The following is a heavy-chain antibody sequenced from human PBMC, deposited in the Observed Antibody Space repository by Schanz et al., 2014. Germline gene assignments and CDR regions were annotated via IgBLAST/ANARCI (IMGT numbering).Heavy chain of an antibody. CDR3: ARDRDAGGYDS. J-gene: IGHJ5*01. V-gene: IGHV3-21*01. CDR2: ISNGGGYI. D-gene: IGHD2-8*02. CDR1: GFTFSSYS. Sequence: VQLVESGGALVQPGGSLRLSCAASGFTFSSYSMHWVRQAPGKGLEWVSSISNGGGYIYYADSVKGRFTISRDNAKNSVYLQMHSLRAEDTALYYCARDRDAGGYDSWGQGTLVTVSS.